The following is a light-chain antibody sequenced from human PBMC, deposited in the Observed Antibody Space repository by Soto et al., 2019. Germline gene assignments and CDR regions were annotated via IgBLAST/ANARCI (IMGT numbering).Light chain of an antibody. Sequence: EIVLTQSPATLSLSPGERATLPCGASQSVSRRYLAWYQQKPGLAPRLLIFDASSRATGIPDRFSGSGSGTDFTLTISRLAPEDSAVYYCQQYGSSPYTFGRGTKVDIK. V-gene: IGKV3D-20*01. CDR1: QSVSRRY. J-gene: IGKJ2*01. CDR2: DAS. CDR3: QQYGSSPYT.